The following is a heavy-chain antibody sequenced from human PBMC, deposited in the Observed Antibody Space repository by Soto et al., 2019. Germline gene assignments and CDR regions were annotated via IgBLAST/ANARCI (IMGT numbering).Heavy chain of an antibody. J-gene: IGHJ6*02. V-gene: IGHV1-69*11. CDR1: GGTFSSSG. D-gene: IGHD3-16*02. Sequence: QVHLVQSGTEVKKPGSSVKVSCKASGGTFSSSGFSWVRQAPGQGLEWMGMIVPSLDTTNYAQKFQARVTITADEVTSTAYMELRSLRSEDTAVYYCAIWPQPRYTADPYAVDVWGQGTRFIVSS. CDR3: AIWPQPRYTADPYAVDV. CDR2: IVPSLDTT.